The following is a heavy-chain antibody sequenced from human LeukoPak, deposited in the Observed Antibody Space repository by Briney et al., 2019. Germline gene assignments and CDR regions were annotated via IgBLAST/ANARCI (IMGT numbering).Heavy chain of an antibody. Sequence: GGSLRLSCAASAFTFRSYWMSWVRQAPGKGLEWVANIQQDGSEKYYVDSVKGRFTISRDNAKKSLSLQMNSLRAEDTAVYYCARGAPVAVYFDSWGQGALVTVSS. CDR1: AFTFRSYW. CDR3: ARGAPVAVYFDS. CDR2: IQQDGSEK. D-gene: IGHD6-19*01. V-gene: IGHV3-7*04. J-gene: IGHJ4*02.